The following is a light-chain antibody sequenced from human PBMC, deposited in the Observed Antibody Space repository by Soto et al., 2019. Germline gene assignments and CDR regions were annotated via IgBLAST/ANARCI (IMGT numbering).Light chain of an antibody. CDR3: SSYTSSSTWL. J-gene: IGLJ3*02. V-gene: IGLV2-14*01. CDR1: SSDVGGYKY. Sequence: QSVLTRPASVSGSPGQSITISCTGTSSDVGGYKYVSWYEQHPGKAPKLIIYEVSNRPSGVSNRFSGSKSGNTASLTISGLQAEDEADYYCSSYTSSSTWLFGGGTKVTVL. CDR2: EVS.